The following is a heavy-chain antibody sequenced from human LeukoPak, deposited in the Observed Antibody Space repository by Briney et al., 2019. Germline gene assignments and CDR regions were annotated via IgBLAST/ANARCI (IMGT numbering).Heavy chain of an antibody. J-gene: IGHJ4*02. CDR3: ARAAAPLYCSGGSCADY. V-gene: IGHV3-30*02. Sequence: GGSLRLSCAASGFTFSSYGMHWVRQAPGKGLEWVAFIRYDGSNTYYADSVKGRLTISRDNAKNTLYLQMNSLRAEDTAVYYCARAAAPLYCSGGSCADYWGQGTLVTVSS. CDR1: GFTFSSYG. CDR2: IRYDGSNT. D-gene: IGHD2-15*01.